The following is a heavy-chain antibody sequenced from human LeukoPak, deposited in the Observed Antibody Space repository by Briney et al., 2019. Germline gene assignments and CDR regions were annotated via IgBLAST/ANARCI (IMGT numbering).Heavy chain of an antibody. CDR3: ARSDSYDSSGYYFDY. Sequence: SETLSLTCAVYGGSFSGYYWSWIRQPPGKGLEWIGEINHSGSTNYNPSLKSRVTISVDTSRNQFSLKLSSVTAADTAVYYCARSDSYDSSGYYFDYWGQGTLVTVSS. CDR2: INHSGST. CDR1: GGSFSGYY. J-gene: IGHJ4*02. V-gene: IGHV4-34*01. D-gene: IGHD3-22*01.